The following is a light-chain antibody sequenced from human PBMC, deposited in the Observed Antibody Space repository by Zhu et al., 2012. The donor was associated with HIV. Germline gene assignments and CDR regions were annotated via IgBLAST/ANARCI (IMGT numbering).Light chain of an antibody. V-gene: IGKV3-15*01. CDR3: QQRSSWPLT. J-gene: IGKJ4*01. Sequence: EIVMTQSPATLSVSPGERATLSCRASQSVSNNLAWYQQKPGQAPRLLIYGASTRATGIPARFSGSGSGTDFTLTISSLEPEDFALYYCQQRSSWPLTFGGGTKVEIK. CDR1: QSVSNN. CDR2: GAS.